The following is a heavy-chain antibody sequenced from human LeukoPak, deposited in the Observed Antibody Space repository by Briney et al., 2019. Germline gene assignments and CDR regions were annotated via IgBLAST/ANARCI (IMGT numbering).Heavy chain of an antibody. CDR3: ARHVAGYSSNWYAGWFDP. D-gene: IGHD6-13*01. Sequence: SETLSLTCTVAGGSISSYYWSWIRQPPGKGLEWIGYIYYSGSTKYNPSLKSRVTISVDTSKNQLSLKLSSVTAADTAVYYCARHVAGYSSNWYAGWFDPWGQGTLVTVSS. V-gene: IGHV4-59*08. CDR2: IYYSGST. J-gene: IGHJ5*02. CDR1: GGSISSYY.